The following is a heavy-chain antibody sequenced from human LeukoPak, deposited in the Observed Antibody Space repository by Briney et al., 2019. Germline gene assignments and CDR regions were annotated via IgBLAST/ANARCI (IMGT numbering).Heavy chain of an antibody. CDR1: GGSLSSGSYY. V-gene: IGHV4-61*02. D-gene: IGHD4-23*01. CDR3: AGRTVVFDY. J-gene: IGHJ4*02. Sequence: SETLSLTCTVSGGSLSSGSYYWSWIRRPAGKGLEWIGRIYTSGSTNYNPSLKSRVTISVDTSKNQFSLKLSSVTAADTAVYYCAGRTVVFDYWGQGTLVTVSS. CDR2: IYTSGST.